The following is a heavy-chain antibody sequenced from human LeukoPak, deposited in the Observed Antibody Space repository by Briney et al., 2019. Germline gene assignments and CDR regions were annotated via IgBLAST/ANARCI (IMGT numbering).Heavy chain of an antibody. CDR2: IYYSGST. V-gene: IGHV4-39*02. J-gene: IGHJ5*02. CDR3: ARDSRLYRWFDP. Sequence: PSETLSLTCTVSGGSISSYYWGWIRQPPGKGLGWIGSIYYSGSTYYNPSLKSRVTISVDTSKNQFSLKLSSVTAADTAVYYCARDSRLYRWFDPWGQGTLVTVSS. D-gene: IGHD2-2*01. CDR1: GGSISSYY.